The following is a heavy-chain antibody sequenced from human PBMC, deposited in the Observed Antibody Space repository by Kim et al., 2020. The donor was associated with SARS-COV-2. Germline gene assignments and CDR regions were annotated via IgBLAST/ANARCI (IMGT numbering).Heavy chain of an antibody. CDR2: IIPIFGTA. J-gene: IGHJ6*02. Sequence: SVKVSCKASGGTFSSYAISWVRQAPGQGLEWMGGIIPIFGTANYAQKFQGRVTITADESTSTAYMELSSLRSEDTAVYYCARGRIAAAGYYYYGMDVWGQGTTVTVSS. CDR1: GGTFSSYA. V-gene: IGHV1-69*13. D-gene: IGHD6-13*01. CDR3: ARGRIAAAGYYYYGMDV.